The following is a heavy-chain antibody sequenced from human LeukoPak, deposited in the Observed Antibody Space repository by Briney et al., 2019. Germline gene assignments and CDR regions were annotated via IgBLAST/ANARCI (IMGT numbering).Heavy chain of an antibody. D-gene: IGHD4-17*01. CDR1: GFTFSSYW. V-gene: IGHV3-7*04. Sequence: GESLKISCAASGFTFSSYWMSWVRQAPGKGLEWVANIKQDGSEKYYVDSVKGRFNISRDKAKNSLYLQMNSLRAEDTAVYYCARVDYGDYVGAFDIWGQGTMATVSS. CDR2: IKQDGSEK. J-gene: IGHJ3*02. CDR3: ARVDYGDYVGAFDI.